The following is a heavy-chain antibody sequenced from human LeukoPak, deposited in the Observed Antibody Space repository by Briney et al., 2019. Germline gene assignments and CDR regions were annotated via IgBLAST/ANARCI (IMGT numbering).Heavy chain of an antibody. V-gene: IGHV3-64D*06. J-gene: IGHJ5*02. D-gene: IGHD6-25*01. CDR1: GFTFSRYA. CDR3: VKGIGADSRWFDP. Sequence: GGSLRLSCPGSGFTFSRYAIHWVRQAPGKGLEYVSAISTNGASTYYADSVKGRFTISRDNSKNTVYLQMSSLSAEDTAVYYCVKGIGADSRWFDPWGQGTLVTVSS. CDR2: ISTNGAST.